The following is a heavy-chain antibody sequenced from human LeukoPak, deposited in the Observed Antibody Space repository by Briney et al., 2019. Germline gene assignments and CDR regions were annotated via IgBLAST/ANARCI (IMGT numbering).Heavy chain of an antibody. CDR1: GFTFDDYA. V-gene: IGHV3-9*01. J-gene: IGHJ4*02. D-gene: IGHD1-26*01. Sequence: PGGSLRLSCAASGFTFDDYAMHWVRQAPGKGLEWVSGISWNSGSIGYADSVKGRFTISRDNAKNSLYLQMNSLRAEDTALYYCAKGVEWELLPSSFDYWGQGTLVTVSS. CDR3: AKGVEWELLPSSFDY. CDR2: ISWNSGSI.